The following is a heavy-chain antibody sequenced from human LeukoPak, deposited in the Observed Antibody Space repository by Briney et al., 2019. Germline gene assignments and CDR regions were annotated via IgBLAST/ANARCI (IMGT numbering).Heavy chain of an antibody. J-gene: IGHJ4*02. CDR3: ARDRGSD. D-gene: IGHD2-15*01. Sequence: GASLRLSCAASGFTFSSYAMSWVRQAPGKGLEWVSLIHIGGTTYYADSVQGRFTISRDSLKNTLFLQMNSLRDEDTAVYYCARDRGSDWGQGTLVTVSS. V-gene: IGHV3-53*01. CDR1: GFTFSSYA. CDR2: IHIGGTT.